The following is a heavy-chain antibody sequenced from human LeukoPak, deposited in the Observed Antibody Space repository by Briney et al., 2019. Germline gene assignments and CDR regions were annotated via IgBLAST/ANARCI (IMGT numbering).Heavy chain of an antibody. CDR1: GGSVSSTHY. D-gene: IGHD6-13*01. CDR2: IYYGGST. Sequence: SETLSLTCTVSGGSVSSTHYWGWIRQPPGKGLEWIGSIYYGGSTYYNASLRSRVTTSVDTSKNQFSLKLSSVTAADTAVYYCAREVAAAGDFDYWGQGTLVTVSS. J-gene: IGHJ4*02. CDR3: AREVAAAGDFDY. V-gene: IGHV4-39*07.